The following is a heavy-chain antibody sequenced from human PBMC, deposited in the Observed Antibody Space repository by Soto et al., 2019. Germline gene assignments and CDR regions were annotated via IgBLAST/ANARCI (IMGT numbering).Heavy chain of an antibody. D-gene: IGHD2-15*01. CDR1: GGSFSGYY. CDR3: ARVALVAADNYYYYGMDV. CDR2: INHSGST. Sequence: SETLSLTCAVYGGSFSGYYWSWIRQPPGKGLEWIGEINHSGSTNYNPSLKSRVTISVDTSKNQFSLKLSSVTAADSAVYYCARVALVAADNYYYYGMDVWGQGTTVTVSS. V-gene: IGHV4-34*01. J-gene: IGHJ6*02.